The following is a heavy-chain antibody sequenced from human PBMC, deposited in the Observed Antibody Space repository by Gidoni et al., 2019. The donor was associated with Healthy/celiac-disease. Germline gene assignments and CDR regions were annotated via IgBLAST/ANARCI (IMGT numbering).Heavy chain of an antibody. CDR2: IYTSGST. V-gene: IGHV4-61*02. Sequence: QVQLQASGPGLVKPSQTLSLTCTVSGGSISSGSYYWSWIRQPAGKGLEWIGRIYTSGSTNYNPSLKSRVTISVDTSKNQFSLKLSSVTAADTAVYYCARDLGWFDPWGQGTLVTVSS. CDR1: GGSISSGSYY. D-gene: IGHD3-16*01. J-gene: IGHJ5*02. CDR3: ARDLGWFDP.